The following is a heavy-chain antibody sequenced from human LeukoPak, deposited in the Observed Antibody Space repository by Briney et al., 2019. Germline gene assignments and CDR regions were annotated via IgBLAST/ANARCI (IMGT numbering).Heavy chain of an antibody. CDR2: INPNSGGT. V-gene: IGHV1-2*02. Sequence: ASVKVSCKAPGYTFTGYYMHWVRQAPGQGLEWMGWINPNSGGTNYAQKFQGRVTMTRDTSISTAYMELSRLRSDDTAVYYCARDLGYNWNDDWFDPWGQGTLVTVSS. J-gene: IGHJ5*02. CDR1: GYTFTGYY. D-gene: IGHD1-20*01. CDR3: ARDLGYNWNDDWFDP.